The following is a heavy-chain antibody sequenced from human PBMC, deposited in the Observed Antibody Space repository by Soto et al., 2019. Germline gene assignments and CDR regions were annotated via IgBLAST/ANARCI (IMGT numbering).Heavy chain of an antibody. CDR1: GGSISSYF. Sequence: LSLTCTVSGGSISSYFWTWIRQPPGKGLEWIGYIYYSGSTNYNPSLKSRVTISVDTSKNQFSLKLSSVTAADTAVYYCARGSDFLYYYGMDVWGQGTTVTVS. CDR3: ARGSDFLYYYGMDV. D-gene: IGHD5-12*01. J-gene: IGHJ6*02. CDR2: IYYSGST. V-gene: IGHV4-59*01.